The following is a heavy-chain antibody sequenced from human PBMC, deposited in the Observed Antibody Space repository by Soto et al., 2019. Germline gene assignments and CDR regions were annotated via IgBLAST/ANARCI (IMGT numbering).Heavy chain of an antibody. J-gene: IGHJ6*02. Sequence: PSETLSLTCTVSGGSISSYYWSWIRQPPGKGLEWIGYIYYSGSTNYNPSLKSRVTISVDTSKNQFSLKLSSVTAADTAVYYCARRTMVRGVMDYYYGMDVWGQGTTVTVSS. D-gene: IGHD3-10*01. CDR3: ARRTMVRGVMDYYYGMDV. CDR2: IYYSGST. CDR1: GGSISSYY. V-gene: IGHV4-59*01.